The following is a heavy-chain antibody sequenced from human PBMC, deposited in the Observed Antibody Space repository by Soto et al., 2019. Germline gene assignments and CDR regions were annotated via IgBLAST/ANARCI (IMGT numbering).Heavy chain of an antibody. D-gene: IGHD2-2*01. Sequence: ASVKVSCKASGGTFSSYTISWVRQAPGQGLEWMGWISAYNGNTNYAQKLQGRVTMTTDTSTSTAYMELRSLRSDDTAVYYCARDVVVVPAPVGPYYGMDVWGQGTTVTVSS. CDR3: ARDVVVVPAPVGPYYGMDV. J-gene: IGHJ6*02. V-gene: IGHV1-18*01. CDR2: ISAYNGNT. CDR1: GGTFSSYT.